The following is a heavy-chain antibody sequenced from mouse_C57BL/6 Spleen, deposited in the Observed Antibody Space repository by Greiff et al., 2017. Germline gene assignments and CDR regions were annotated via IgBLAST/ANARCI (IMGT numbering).Heavy chain of an antibody. CDR1: GYTFTSYW. V-gene: IGHV1-64*01. CDR2: IHPNSGST. Sequence: QVQLQQPGAELVKPGASVKLSCKASGYTFTSYWMHWVKQRPGQGLEWIGMIHPNSGSTNYTEKFKSKATLTVDKSSSTAYMQLSSLTSEDSAVYYCARGGLTGTGAMDYWGQGTSVTVSS. J-gene: IGHJ4*01. CDR3: ARGGLTGTGAMDY. D-gene: IGHD4-1*01.